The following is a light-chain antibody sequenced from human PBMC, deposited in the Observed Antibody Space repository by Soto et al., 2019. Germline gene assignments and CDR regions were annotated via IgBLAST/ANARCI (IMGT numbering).Light chain of an antibody. V-gene: IGKV1-39*01. CDR1: QSIGRF. Sequence: DIQMTQSPSSLSASVGDRVTITCRASQSIGRFLNRYQQKQGKAHNXVINVASTLRSGVPSRFSGSGSGTDLNLTINSLQPEDFATYFCQQSFTTPLTFGGGTKVDIK. CDR2: VAS. CDR3: QQSFTTPLT. J-gene: IGKJ4*01.